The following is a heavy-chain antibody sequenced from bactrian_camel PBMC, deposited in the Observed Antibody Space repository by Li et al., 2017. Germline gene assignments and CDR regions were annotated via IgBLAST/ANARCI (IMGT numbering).Heavy chain of an antibody. D-gene: IGHD1*01. CDR1: QWPYTSAC. CDR3: AARSVGWCPLFEHWLGKRAYTPGGYFDN. V-gene: IGHV3S53*01. Sequence: QLVESGGGSVQVGGSRNLSCVVSQWPYTSACVGWFRQSPGKERELVSTIGTDGSTTYAESVKDRFTISLDNAKGIVYLQMHSLKPEDTAMYYCAARSVGWCPLFEHWLGKRAYTPGGYFDNWGQGTQVTVS. J-gene: IGHJ6*01. CDR2: IGTDGST.